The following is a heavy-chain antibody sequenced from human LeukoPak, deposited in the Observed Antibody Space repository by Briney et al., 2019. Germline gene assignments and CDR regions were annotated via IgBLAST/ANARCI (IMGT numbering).Heavy chain of an antibody. CDR2: INQSGST. D-gene: IGHD1-1*01. J-gene: IGHJ4*02. V-gene: IGHV4-34*01. Sequence: SGTLSLTCAVYNGSFSGYFWSWIRQPPGKGLEWIGEINQSGSTNDNPSLKSRVTMSVDTSKSQFSLNLRSVTAADTAVYYCARYVPVKTGTTRASFDSWGQGTLVTVSS. CDR3: ARYVPVKTGTTRASFDS. CDR1: NGSFSGYF.